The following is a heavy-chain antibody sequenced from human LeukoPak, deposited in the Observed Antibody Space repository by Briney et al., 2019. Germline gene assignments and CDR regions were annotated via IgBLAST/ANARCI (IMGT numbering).Heavy chain of an antibody. CDR3: ARDFSQTSNYLYY. CDR1: GGTFSSYA. CDR2: IIPILGIA. Sequence: GASVKVSCKASGGTFSSYAISWVRQAPGQGLEWMGRIIPILGIANYAQKFQGRVTITADKSTSTAYMELSSLRSEDTAVYYCARDFSQTSNYLYYWGQGTLVTVSS. V-gene: IGHV1-69*04. D-gene: IGHD2-2*01. J-gene: IGHJ4*02.